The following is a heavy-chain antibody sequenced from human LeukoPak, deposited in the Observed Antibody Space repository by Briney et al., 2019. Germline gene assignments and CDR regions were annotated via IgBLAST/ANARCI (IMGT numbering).Heavy chain of an antibody. CDR3: ARGPSGHRSDFDY. CDR1: GYTFSNYD. Sequence: ASVKVSCKASGYTFSNYDINWVRQAPGQGLECMAWMNPSSGNTAYAQKFQGRVTLTRDTSIDTAYMELSSLRSEDTAVYYCARGPSGHRSDFDYWGQGTLVTVSS. V-gene: IGHV1-8*02. J-gene: IGHJ4*02. D-gene: IGHD1-1*01. CDR2: MNPSSGNT.